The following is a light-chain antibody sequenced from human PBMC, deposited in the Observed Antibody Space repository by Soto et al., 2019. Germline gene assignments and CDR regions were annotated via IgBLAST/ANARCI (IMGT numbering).Light chain of an antibody. J-gene: IGLJ1*01. CDR1: SSDVGRFNY. Sequence: QSALTQPASVSGSPGQSITISCTETSSDVGRFNYVSWYQHHPGKAPKIMIYEVTSRPSGVSNRFSGSKSGNTASLTISGLQAEDEADYYCVSYATSTTLYVFGSGTKLTVL. V-gene: IGLV2-14*01. CDR3: VSYATSTTLYV. CDR2: EVT.